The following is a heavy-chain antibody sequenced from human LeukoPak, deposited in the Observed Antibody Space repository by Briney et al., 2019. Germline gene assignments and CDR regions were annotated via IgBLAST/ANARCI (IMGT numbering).Heavy chain of an antibody. CDR2: IRSKAYGGTT. J-gene: IGHJ4*02. CDR1: GFTFGDYA. D-gene: IGHD2-2*01. V-gene: IGHV3-49*03. Sequence: GGSLRLSCTASGFTFGDYAMSWFRQAPGQGLEWVGFIRSKAYGGTTEYAASVKGRFTISKDDSKSIAYLQMNSLKTEDTAVYYCTRDLTCSSTSCYGRFDYWGRGTLVTVSS. CDR3: TRDLTCSSTSCYGRFDY.